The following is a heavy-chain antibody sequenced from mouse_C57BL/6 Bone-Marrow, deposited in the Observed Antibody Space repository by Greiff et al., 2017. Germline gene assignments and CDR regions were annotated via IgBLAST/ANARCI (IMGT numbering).Heavy chain of an antibody. J-gene: IGHJ2*01. CDR2: IDPSDSYT. CDR1: GYTFTSHW. D-gene: IGHD1-1*01. CDR3: ARGYYYGSSFDY. Sequence: QVQLKQPGAELVKPGASVKLSCKASGYTFTSHWMQWVKQRPGQGLEWIGEIDPSDSYTNYNQKFKGKATLTVDTSSSTAYMQLSSLTSEDSAVYYCARGYYYGSSFDYWGQGTTLTVSS. V-gene: IGHV1-50*01.